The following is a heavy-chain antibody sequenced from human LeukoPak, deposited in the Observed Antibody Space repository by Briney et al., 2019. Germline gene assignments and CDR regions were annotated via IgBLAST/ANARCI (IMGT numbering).Heavy chain of an antibody. CDR2: IYPGDSDT. V-gene: IGHV5-51*01. CDR1: GYPFSSYW. CDR3: ARRDGYCSSTSCYADYYYGMDV. J-gene: IGHJ6*02. D-gene: IGHD2-2*01. Sequence: GESLKISCKGSGYPFSSYWIGWVRQMPGKGLEWMGIIYPGDSDTTYSPSFQGQVTISADKSISTAYLQWSSLKASDTAMYYCARRDGYCSSTSCYADYYYGMDVWGQGTTVTVSS.